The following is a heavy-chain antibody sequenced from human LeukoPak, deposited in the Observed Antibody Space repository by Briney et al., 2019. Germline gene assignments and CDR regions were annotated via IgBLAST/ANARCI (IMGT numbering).Heavy chain of an antibody. Sequence: GGSLRLSCAASGFTFSSYAMHWVRQAPGKGLEWVAVISYDGSNKYYADSVKGRFTISSDNSKNTLYLQMNSLRAEDTAVYYCARGQVLRFLEWLYYFDYWGQGTLVTVSS. CDR1: GFTFSSYA. D-gene: IGHD3-3*01. CDR2: ISYDGSNK. CDR3: ARGQVLRFLEWLYYFDY. V-gene: IGHV3-30-3*01. J-gene: IGHJ4*02.